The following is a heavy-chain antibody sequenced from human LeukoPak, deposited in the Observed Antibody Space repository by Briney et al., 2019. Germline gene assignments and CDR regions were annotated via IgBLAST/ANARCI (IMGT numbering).Heavy chain of an antibody. CDR2: INPNSGGT. J-gene: IGHJ4*02. D-gene: IGHD3-10*01. V-gene: IGHV1-2*02. CDR1: GYTFTGYY. CDR3: ARSPGLWFGEQLIDY. Sequence: ASVKVSCKASGYTFTGYYMHWVRQAPGQGLEWMGWINPNSGGTNYAQKFQGRVTMTRDTSISKAYMELSRLRSDDTAVYYCARSPGLWFGEQLIDYWGQGTLVTVSS.